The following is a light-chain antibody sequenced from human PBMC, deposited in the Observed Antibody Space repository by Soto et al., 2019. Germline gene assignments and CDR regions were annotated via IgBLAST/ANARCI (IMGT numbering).Light chain of an antibody. CDR1: QSVLYSHNNKNC. CDR3: QQYIRTHRT. CDR2: WAS. J-gene: IGKJ1*01. V-gene: IGKV4-1*01. Sequence: DIVMTQSPDSLAVSLGERATINCASSQSVLYSHNNKNCLAWYQQRPGQPPKLLIYWASTRESGVPDRFSGSGSGTDFTLTSSSLQAEDVAVYYCQQYIRTHRTFGQGTKVVIK.